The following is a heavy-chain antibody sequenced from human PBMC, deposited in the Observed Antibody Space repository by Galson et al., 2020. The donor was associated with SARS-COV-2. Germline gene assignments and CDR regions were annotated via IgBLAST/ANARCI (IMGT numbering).Heavy chain of an antibody. Sequence: GGSLRLSCAASGFTFSSYSMNWVRQAPGKGLEWVSYISSSSSTIYYADSVKGRFTISRDNAKNSLYLQMNSLSDEDPAVYYCAIEGVKNYDICTVYYISPAFDYWGQGTLVTVSS. D-gene: IGHD3-9*01. V-gene: IGHV3-48*02. CDR3: AIEGVKNYDICTVYYISPAFDY. CDR2: ISSSSSTI. CDR1: GFTFSSYS. J-gene: IGHJ4*02.